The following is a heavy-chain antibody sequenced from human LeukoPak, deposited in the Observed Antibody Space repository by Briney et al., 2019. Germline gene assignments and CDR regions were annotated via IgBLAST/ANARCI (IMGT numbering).Heavy chain of an antibody. D-gene: IGHD3-10*01. V-gene: IGHV4-4*07. Sequence: SETLSLTCTVSGGSISSYYWSWIRQPAGKGLEWIGRIYTSGSTNYNPSLKSRVTMSVDTSKNQFSLKLSSATAADTAVYYCARDIWFGELFIPGYYYMDVWGKGTTVTVSS. CDR2: IYTSGST. CDR3: ARDIWFGELFIPGYYYMDV. CDR1: GGSISSYY. J-gene: IGHJ6*03.